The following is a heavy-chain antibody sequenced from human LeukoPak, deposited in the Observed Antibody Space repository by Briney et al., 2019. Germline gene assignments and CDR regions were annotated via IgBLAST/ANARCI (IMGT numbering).Heavy chain of an antibody. D-gene: IGHD6-19*01. Sequence: ASVKLSCKTSGYTFNGYYMHWVRQAPGEGLEWMGWINPNTGGTNYAQKFQGRVTMTRDTSISTAYMELSRLRSDDTAVYYCARVDRPYSSSVGYWGQGTLVTVSS. V-gene: IGHV1-2*02. CDR3: ARVDRPYSSSVGY. J-gene: IGHJ4*02. CDR1: GYTFNGYY. CDR2: INPNTGGT.